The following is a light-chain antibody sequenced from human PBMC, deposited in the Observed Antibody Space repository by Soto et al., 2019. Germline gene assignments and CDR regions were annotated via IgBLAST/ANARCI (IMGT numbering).Light chain of an antibody. Sequence: EIVLTQSPCTLSSSPGERATLSCGASQSVSSSYLAWYQQKNGQAPRLVTYGASSRATGIPDRFSGSGSGTGFTLTISRLETEDFAVYYCQQYGSLPRTFGQGTKVDIK. CDR3: QQYGSLPRT. J-gene: IGKJ1*01. V-gene: IGKV3-20*01. CDR2: GAS. CDR1: QSVSSSY.